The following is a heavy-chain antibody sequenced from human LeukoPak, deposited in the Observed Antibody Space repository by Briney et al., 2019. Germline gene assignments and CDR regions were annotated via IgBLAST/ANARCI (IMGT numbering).Heavy chain of an antibody. CDR3: AKGYGESHFDS. V-gene: IGHV3-30*02. J-gene: IGHJ4*02. CDR2: IRFDGSNQ. CDR1: GFTFRSFG. D-gene: IGHD5-18*01. Sequence: PGGSLRLSCAASGFTFRSFGMHFVRQAPGKGLEWVAFIRFDGSNQYYTDSVKGRFTISRDNSNNTLFLQMNNLRGDDTAVYLCAKGYGESHFDSWGQGTLVTVSS.